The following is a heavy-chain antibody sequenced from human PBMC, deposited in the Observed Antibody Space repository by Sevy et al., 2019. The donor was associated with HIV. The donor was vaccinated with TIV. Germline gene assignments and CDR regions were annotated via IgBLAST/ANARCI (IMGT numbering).Heavy chain of an antibody. CDR3: ASSALGYCSSTSCSEPDAFDI. Sequence: GESLKISCKGSGYSFTSYWIGWVRQMPGKGLEWMGIIYPGDSDTRYSPSFQGQVTISADKSISTAYLQWSSLKASDTAMYYCASSALGYCSSTSCSEPDAFDIWGQGTMVTVSS. D-gene: IGHD2-2*01. V-gene: IGHV5-51*01. J-gene: IGHJ3*02. CDR1: GYSFTSYW. CDR2: IYPGDSDT.